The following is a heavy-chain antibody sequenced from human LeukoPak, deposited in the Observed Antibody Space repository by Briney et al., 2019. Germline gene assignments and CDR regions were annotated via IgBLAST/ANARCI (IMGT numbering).Heavy chain of an antibody. D-gene: IGHD3-22*01. CDR3: ARTTYYSESGGYTPGYFDF. CDR2: IDWDGDK. J-gene: IGHJ4*02. Sequence: SGPALVKPKQTLTLICAFSGFSLTTTGMCVSWIRQPPGKALEWLARIDWDGDKYYSTSLKTNLTISKDTSKNQVVLIMTNVDPVDTATYYCARTTYYSESGGYTPGYFDFWGQGTRVTVSS. CDR1: GFSLTTTGMC. V-gene: IGHV2-70*11.